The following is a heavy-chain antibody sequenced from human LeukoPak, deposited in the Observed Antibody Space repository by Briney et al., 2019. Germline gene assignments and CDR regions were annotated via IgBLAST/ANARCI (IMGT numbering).Heavy chain of an antibody. CDR1: GGSISSSSYY. CDR2: IYYSGST. D-gene: IGHD2-15*01. J-gene: IGHJ5*02. Sequence: SETLSLTCTVSGGSISSSSYYWSWIRQPPGKGLEWIGYIYYSGSTNYNPSLKSRVTISVDTSKNQFSLKLSSVTAADTAVYYCARDGVDCSGGSCLLNWFDPWGQGTLVTVSS. CDR3: ARDGVDCSGGSCLLNWFDP. V-gene: IGHV4-61*01.